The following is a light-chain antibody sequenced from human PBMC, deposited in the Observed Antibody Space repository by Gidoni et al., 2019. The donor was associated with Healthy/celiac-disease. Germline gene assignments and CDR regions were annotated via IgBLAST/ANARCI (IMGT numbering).Light chain of an antibody. CDR3: NSRDSSGNHRVV. CDR2: GKN. J-gene: IGLJ2*01. Sequence: VSLGQTVRITCQGDSLRSYYASWYQQKPGQAPVLVIYGKNNRPSGIPDRFSGSSSGNTASLTITGAQAEDEADYYCNSRDSSGNHRVVFGGGTKLTVX. CDR1: SLRSYY. V-gene: IGLV3-19*01.